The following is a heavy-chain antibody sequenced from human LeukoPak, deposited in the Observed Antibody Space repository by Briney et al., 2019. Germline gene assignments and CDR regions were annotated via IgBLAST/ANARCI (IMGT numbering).Heavy chain of an antibody. J-gene: IGHJ6*02. CDR2: IKTETDGGTT. CDR3: TTDSFSGV. CDR1: GFTFSNAW. Sequence: GGSLRLSCVASGFTFSNAWMTWVRQAPGKGLEWVGRIKTETDGGTTDYAAPVKGRITISRDDSKNTVYLQMNSLKTEDTAVYYCTTDSFSGVWGQGTTVTVSS. V-gene: IGHV3-15*01. D-gene: IGHD2/OR15-2a*01.